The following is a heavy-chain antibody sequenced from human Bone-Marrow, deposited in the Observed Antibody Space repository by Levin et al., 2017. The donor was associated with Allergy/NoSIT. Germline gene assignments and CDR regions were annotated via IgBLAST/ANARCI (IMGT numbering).Heavy chain of an antibody. D-gene: IGHD2/OR15-2a*01. Sequence: TGESLKISCAASGITFSNAWMNWVRQAPGKGLEWVGRIKSKASGGTTDYAAPVKGRFTISRDDSKDTLYLQMNSLKAEDTAVYYCTTGGANAEYYTFSFYYFDYWGQGTPVTVSS. CDR2: IKSKASGGTT. CDR3: TTGGANAEYYTFSFYYFDY. J-gene: IGHJ4*02. V-gene: IGHV3-15*07. CDR1: GITFSNAW.